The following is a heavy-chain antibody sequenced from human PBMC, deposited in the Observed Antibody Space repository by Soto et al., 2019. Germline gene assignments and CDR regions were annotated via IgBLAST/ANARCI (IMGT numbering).Heavy chain of an antibody. CDR1: GGTFSSYA. D-gene: IGHD2-15*01. V-gene: IGHV1-69*01. CDR3: ASWGRYCSGGSCYRSHAFDI. J-gene: IGHJ3*02. CDR2: IIPIFGTA. Sequence: QVQLVQSGAEVKKPGSSVKVSCKASGGTFSSYAISWVRQAPGQGLEWMGGIIPIFGTANYAQKFQGRVTITADESTSTAYMELSSLRSDDTAVYYCASWGRYCSGGSCYRSHAFDIWGQGTMVTGSS.